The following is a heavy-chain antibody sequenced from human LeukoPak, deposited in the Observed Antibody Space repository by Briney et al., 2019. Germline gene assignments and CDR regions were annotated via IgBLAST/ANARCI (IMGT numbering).Heavy chain of an antibody. V-gene: IGHV4-59*12. CDR2: IYYSGST. Sequence: SETLSLTCTVSGGSISSYYWSWIRQPPGKGLEWIGYIYYSGSTNYNPSLKSRVTISVDTSKNQFSLKLISVTAADTAVYYCARAGFALAPHRGTPFDYWGQGTLVTVSS. D-gene: IGHD6-6*01. CDR3: ARAGFALAPHRGTPFDY. CDR1: GGSISSYY. J-gene: IGHJ4*02.